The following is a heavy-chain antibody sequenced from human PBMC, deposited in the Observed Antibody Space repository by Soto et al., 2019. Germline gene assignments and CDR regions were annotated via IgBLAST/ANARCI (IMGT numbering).Heavy chain of an antibody. V-gene: IGHV1-46*01. CDR3: ARLVHGYPPNNYFDP. J-gene: IGHJ5*02. D-gene: IGHD5-12*01. Sequence: GSVKVYFKASGYTFTNLYMHLVRQAPGQGLEWMGVIHYSGATPTYAQKFQGRVTMARDTSKNHFSLQLMSVTTEDTAIYYCARLVHGYPPNNYFDPWGQGSLVTVSS. CDR2: IHYSGATP. CDR1: GYTFTNLY.